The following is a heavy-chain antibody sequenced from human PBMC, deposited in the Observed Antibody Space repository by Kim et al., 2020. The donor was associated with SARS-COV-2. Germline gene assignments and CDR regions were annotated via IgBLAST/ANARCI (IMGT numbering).Heavy chain of an antibody. V-gene: IGHV1-18*01. J-gene: IGHJ4*02. Sequence: ASVKVSCKASGYTFTSYGISWVRQAPGQGLEWMGWISAYNGNTNYAQKRQGRVTMTTDTSTSTAYMELRSLRSHDTAVYYCARALAVAGTIPPDYWGQGTLVTVSS. CDR2: ISAYNGNT. D-gene: IGHD6-19*01. CDR3: ARALAVAGTIPPDY. CDR1: GYTFTSYG.